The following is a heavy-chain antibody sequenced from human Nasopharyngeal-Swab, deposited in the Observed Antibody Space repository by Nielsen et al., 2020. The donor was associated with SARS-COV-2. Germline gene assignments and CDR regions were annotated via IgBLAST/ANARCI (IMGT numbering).Heavy chain of an antibody. V-gene: IGHV3-49*03. CDR2: IRSKAYGGTT. CDR1: GFTFGYYA. Sequence: GESLKISCTASGFTFGYYAMSLFRQAPGKGLEWVGFIRSKAYGGTTEYAASVKGRFTISRDDSKSIAYLQMNSLKTEDTAVYYCTRVSGHWYFDLWGRGTLVTVSS. J-gene: IGHJ2*01. CDR3: TRVSGHWYFDL.